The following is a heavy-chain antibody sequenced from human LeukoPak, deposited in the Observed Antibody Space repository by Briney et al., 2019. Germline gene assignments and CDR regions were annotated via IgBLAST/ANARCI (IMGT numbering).Heavy chain of an antibody. CDR2: IIPIFGIA. Sequence: SVKVSCKASGGTFSSYAISWVRQAPGQGLEWLGRIIPIFGIANYAQKFQGRVTITADKSTSTAYMELSSLRSEDTAVYYCARHSYYYDSSGYYLVDWGQGTLVTVSS. V-gene: IGHV1-69*04. J-gene: IGHJ4*02. CDR1: GGTFSSYA. D-gene: IGHD3-22*01. CDR3: ARHSYYYDSSGYYLVD.